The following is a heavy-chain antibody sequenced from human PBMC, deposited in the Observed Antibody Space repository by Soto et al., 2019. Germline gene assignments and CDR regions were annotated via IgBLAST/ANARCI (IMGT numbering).Heavy chain of an antibody. Sequence: QLQLQESGPGLVKPSETLSLTCTVSGGSISSSSYYWGWIRQPPGKGLEWIGSIYYSGSTYYSPSLKRRVTLSVDTSKNQFSLKLSSVTAADTAVYYCARLYYYDSSGYYYLGNYFDYWGQGTLVTVSS. J-gene: IGHJ4*02. D-gene: IGHD3-22*01. CDR1: GGSISSSSYY. CDR3: ARLYYYDSSGYYYLGNYFDY. CDR2: IYYSGST. V-gene: IGHV4-39*01.